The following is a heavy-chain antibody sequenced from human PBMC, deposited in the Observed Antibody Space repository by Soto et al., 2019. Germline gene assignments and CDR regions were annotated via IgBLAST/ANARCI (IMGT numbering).Heavy chain of an antibody. J-gene: IGHJ4*02. V-gene: IGHV1-18*01. D-gene: IGHD2-2*01. CDR1: GYTFSSYG. Sequence: ASVKVSCTASGYTFSSYGISWVRQAPGQGLEWMGWISGYNGNTNYAQRLLGRVTMTTDTSTSTAYMELRSLRSDDTAMYYCARDLTAVTSHFDYWGQGTLVTVSS. CDR3: ARDLTAVTSHFDY. CDR2: ISGYNGNT.